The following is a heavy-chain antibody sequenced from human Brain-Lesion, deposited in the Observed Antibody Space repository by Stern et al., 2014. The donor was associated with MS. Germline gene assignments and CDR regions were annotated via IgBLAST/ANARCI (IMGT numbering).Heavy chain of an antibody. D-gene: IGHD4-11*01. CDR3: ARSTVSAEYYFDY. J-gene: IGHJ4*02. CDR1: GGSIHSGDYH. Sequence: VQLVESGPGLVKPSQTLSLTCTVSGGSIHSGDYHWTWIRQPPGKGLEWIGFITYSGTTYYKPSLQRRLTISVDTSKNQFSLKLRSVTAGDTAVYYCARSTVSAEYYFDYWGQGTLVTVSS. CDR2: ITYSGTT. V-gene: IGHV4-30-4*01.